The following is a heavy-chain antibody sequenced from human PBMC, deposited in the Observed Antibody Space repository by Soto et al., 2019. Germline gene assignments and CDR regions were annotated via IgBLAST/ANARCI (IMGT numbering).Heavy chain of an antibody. J-gene: IGHJ5*02. Sequence: SETLSLTCAVSSGSISSSNWWSWVRQPPGEGLEWIGEIYHSGSTNYNPSLKSRVTISVDKSKNQFSLKLSSVTAADTAVYYCARRIGGMVRGVSYNWFDPWGQGTLVTVSS. D-gene: IGHD3-10*01. CDR2: IYHSGST. V-gene: IGHV4-4*02. CDR3: ARRIGGMVRGVSYNWFDP. CDR1: SGSISSSNW.